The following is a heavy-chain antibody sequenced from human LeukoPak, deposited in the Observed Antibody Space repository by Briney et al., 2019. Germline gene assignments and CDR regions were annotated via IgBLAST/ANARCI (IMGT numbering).Heavy chain of an antibody. CDR2: GDYSGGT. J-gene: IGHJ4*02. V-gene: IGHV4-39*07. D-gene: IGHD6-19*01. CDR3: AGERGEEYSSGWYKTNYFDK. Sequence: SETLSLTRTVSSDFFSSVTDYWAWIRQPPGKGLEWIASGDYSGGTYYNPSLESRVAISADMSKKQISLKLTSVTGADTAVYYCAGERGEEYSSGWYKTNYFDKWGQGIRVTVSS. CDR1: SDFFSSVTDY.